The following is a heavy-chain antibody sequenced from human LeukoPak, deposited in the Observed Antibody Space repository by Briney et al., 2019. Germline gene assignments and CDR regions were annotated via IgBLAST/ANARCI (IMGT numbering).Heavy chain of an antibody. CDR1: GESFSVYY. CDR2: INHSGST. J-gene: IGHJ4*02. Sequence: PSETLSLTCALYGESFSVYYWSWIRQPPGKGLEWIWEINHSGSTNYNPSLTSRVTISVDTSKNQFSLKLSSVTAADTAVYYCAREPRADYVWGSYRYTRPDGFDYWGEGTLVTVSS. V-gene: IGHV4-34*01. D-gene: IGHD3-16*02. CDR3: AREPRADYVWGSYRYTRPDGFDY.